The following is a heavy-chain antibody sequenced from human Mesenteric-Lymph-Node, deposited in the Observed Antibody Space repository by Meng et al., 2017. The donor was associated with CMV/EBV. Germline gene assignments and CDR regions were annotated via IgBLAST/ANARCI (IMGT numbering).Heavy chain of an antibody. CDR2: VHYTGST. CDR1: GDSSSSFYC. CDR3: ARPFPSWQSPRLDPFGA. D-gene: IGHD6-19*01. J-gene: IGHJ5*02. V-gene: IGHV4-39*01. Sequence: QPQVPEPSPVKVKPSETLSLTFTGSGDSSSSFYCWGWIRQPPGRGLEWIGSVHYTGSTDYSPSLKSRVTVSVDTSKNQFSLMLTSVTAADTAVYYCARPFPSWQSPRLDPFGAWGQGTLVTASS.